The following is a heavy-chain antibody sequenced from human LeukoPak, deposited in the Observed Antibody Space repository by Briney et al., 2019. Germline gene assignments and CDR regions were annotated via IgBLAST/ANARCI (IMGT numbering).Heavy chain of an antibody. CDR1: GFTFSSYA. CDR3: AKVITSWFDP. D-gene: IGHD3-3*01. V-gene: IGHV3-23*01. CDR2: ISGSGGST. Sequence: GGSPRLSCAASGFTFSSYAMSWVRQAPGKGLEWASAISGSGGSTYYADSVKGRFTISRDNSKNTLYLQMNSLRAEDTAVYYCAKVITSWFDPWGQGTLVTVSS. J-gene: IGHJ5*02.